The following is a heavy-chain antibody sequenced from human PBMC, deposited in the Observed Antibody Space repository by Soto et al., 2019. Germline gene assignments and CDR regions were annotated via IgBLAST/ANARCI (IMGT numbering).Heavy chain of an antibody. D-gene: IGHD4-17*01. Sequence: GGSLRLSCAASGFTFSSYSMNWVRQAPGKGLEWVSSISSSSSYIYYADSVKGRFTISRDNAKNSLYLQMNSLRAEDTAVYYCARAYLPPTTVAKGALGYWGQGTLVTVSS. V-gene: IGHV3-21*01. CDR3: ARAYLPPTTVAKGALGY. CDR2: ISSSSSYI. CDR1: GFTFSSYS. J-gene: IGHJ4*02.